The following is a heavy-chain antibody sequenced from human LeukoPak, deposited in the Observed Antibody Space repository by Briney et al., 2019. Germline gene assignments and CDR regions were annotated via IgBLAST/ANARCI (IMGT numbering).Heavy chain of an antibody. D-gene: IGHD3-22*01. Sequence: GGSLRLSCAASGFTVSSNYMSWVRQAPGKGLEWVAGISDSGGRTNYADSVKGRFTISRDNPKNTLCLQMNSLTAEDTAVYFCAKRGVVIRVILVGFHKEAYYFDSWGQGALVTVSS. CDR2: ISDSGGRT. CDR3: AKRGVVIRVILVGFHKEAYYFDS. CDR1: GFTVSSNY. J-gene: IGHJ4*02. V-gene: IGHV3-23*01.